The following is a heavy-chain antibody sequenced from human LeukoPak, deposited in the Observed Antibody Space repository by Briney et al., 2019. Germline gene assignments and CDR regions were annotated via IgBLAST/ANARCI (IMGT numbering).Heavy chain of an antibody. Sequence: PGRSLRLSCTASGFTFGDYAMSWFRQAPGKGLEWVGFIRSKPYGGTTEYAASVKGRFTISRDDSKTLAYLQKNSLNTEDTAVYYCTRGYDVLTGLSYFDYWGQGALVTVSS. V-gene: IGHV3-49*03. D-gene: IGHD3-9*01. CDR3: TRGYDVLTGLSYFDY. CDR1: GFTFGDYA. J-gene: IGHJ4*02. CDR2: IRSKPYGGTT.